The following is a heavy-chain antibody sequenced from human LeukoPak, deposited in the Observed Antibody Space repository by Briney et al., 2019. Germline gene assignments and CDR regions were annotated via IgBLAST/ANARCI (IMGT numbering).Heavy chain of an antibody. V-gene: IGHV4-31*03. J-gene: IGHJ6*02. D-gene: IGHD2-2*01. CDR1: GGSISSGGYY. CDR3: ARDSKGTYCSSTSCQKHNYYYYGMDV. Sequence: SQTLSLTCTVSGGSISSGGYYWSWIRQHPGKGLEWIGYIYYSGSTYYNPSLKSRITISVDTSKNQFSLKLSSVTAADTAVYYCARDSKGTYCSSTSCQKHNYYYYGMDVWGQGTTVTVSS. CDR2: IYYSGST.